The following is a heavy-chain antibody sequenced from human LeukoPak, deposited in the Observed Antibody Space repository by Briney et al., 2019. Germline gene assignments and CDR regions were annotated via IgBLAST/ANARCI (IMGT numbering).Heavy chain of an antibody. D-gene: IGHD3-10*01. V-gene: IGHV4-34*01. Sequence: SETLSLTCAVYGGSFSGYYWSWIRQPPGKGLEWIGEINHRGSTNYNPSLKSRVTISVDTSKNQFSLKLSSVTAADTAVYYCATTYPMGSRGWFDPWGQGTLVTVSS. CDR2: INHRGST. CDR3: ATTYPMGSRGWFDP. CDR1: GGSFSGYY. J-gene: IGHJ5*02.